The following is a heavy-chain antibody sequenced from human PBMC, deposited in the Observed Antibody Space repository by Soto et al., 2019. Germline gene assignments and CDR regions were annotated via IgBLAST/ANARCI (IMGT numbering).Heavy chain of an antibody. Sequence: EVQLVESGGGLVQPGGSLRLSCVASGLRFKNYAMHCVRQSPGKGLDWVSGINWNSGTLDSADSVKGRFTISRDDAENSLYLQMNNVKSEDTAVYYCTRTPGYCNAGACSNLGDIDYWGLGTLVTVSS. CDR1: GLRFKNYA. J-gene: IGHJ4*02. V-gene: IGHV3-9*01. D-gene: IGHD2-15*01. CDR3: TRTPGYCNAGACSNLGDIDY. CDR2: INWNSGTL.